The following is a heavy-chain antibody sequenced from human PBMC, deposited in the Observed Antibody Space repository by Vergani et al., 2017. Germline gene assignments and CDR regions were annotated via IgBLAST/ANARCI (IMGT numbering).Heavy chain of an antibody. D-gene: IGHD6-19*01. V-gene: IGHV4-39*01. CDR2: NYHSAGA. CDR1: CSSITSRSYY. Sequence: QLHLQESGPGLVKPSETLSLTCTVSCSSITSRSYYWGWIRQPPGKGLEWIGNNYHSAGAYYNPSLKVRVTISVDTSKNQFSLEVTSVTAADTAVYYCASDTHSGQRADRWGQGILVTVTS. J-gene: IGHJ5*02. CDR3: ASDTHSGQRADR.